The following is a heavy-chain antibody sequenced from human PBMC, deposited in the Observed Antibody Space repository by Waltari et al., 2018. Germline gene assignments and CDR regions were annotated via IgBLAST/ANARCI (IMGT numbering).Heavy chain of an antibody. CDR3: ARDYDQDWFDP. CDR1: GGPISDFY. V-gene: IGHV4-4*07. D-gene: IGHD3-16*01. J-gene: IGHJ5*02. Sequence: QVQLQESGPGLVRPSETLSLTCTVSGGPISDFYWTWIRQPAGKGLEWIGRIYGRGSTNCPPSRKGRVSMSVDTSKNQFSLMLTSVTAADTAVYFCARDYDQDWFDPWGQGTLVTVS. CDR2: IYGRGST.